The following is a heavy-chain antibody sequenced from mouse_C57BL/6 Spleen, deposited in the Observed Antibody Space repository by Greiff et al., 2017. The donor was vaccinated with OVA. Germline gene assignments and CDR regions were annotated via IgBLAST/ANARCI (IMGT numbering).Heavy chain of an antibody. J-gene: IGHJ2*01. CDR1: GFTFSSYT. V-gene: IGHV5-9*01. CDR2: ISGGGGNT. D-gene: IGHD1-1*01. Sequence: EVMLVESGGGLVKPGGSLKLSCAASGFTFSSYTMSWVRQTPEKRLEWVATISGGGGNTYYPDSVKGRFTISRDNAKHTLYLQMSSLRSEDTALYYCARDYGSDYWGQGTTLTVSS. CDR3: ARDYGSDY.